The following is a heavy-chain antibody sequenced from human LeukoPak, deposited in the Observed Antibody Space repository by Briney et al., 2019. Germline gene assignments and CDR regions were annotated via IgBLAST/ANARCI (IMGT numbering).Heavy chain of an antibody. CDR3: ARGEYMWFDP. V-gene: IGHV3-21*01. Sequence: GGSLRLSCAASGFTFSSYSMNWVRQAPGKGLEWISTINSVSVYMYYADSVKGRFTVSRDNVKNSLYLQMNSLRAEDTAVYYCARGEYMWFDPWGQGTLVTVSS. J-gene: IGHJ5*02. D-gene: IGHD2/OR15-2a*01. CDR2: INSVSVYM. CDR1: GFTFSSYS.